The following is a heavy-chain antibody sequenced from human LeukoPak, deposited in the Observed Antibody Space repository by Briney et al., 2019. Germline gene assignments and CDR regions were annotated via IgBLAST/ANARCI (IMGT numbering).Heavy chain of an antibody. Sequence: GGSLRLSCEASGVIFNDAWMTWVRQAPGKGLEWVGRIKSRAHGGTTDYAAPGKGRFTISRDDSKSTVFLQMNSLKIEDTAVYFCTSGFCSDGGCRWDDAFPFWGQGALVTVSS. J-gene: IGHJ3*01. D-gene: IGHD2-15*01. CDR3: TSGFCSDGGCRWDDAFPF. CDR2: IKSRAHGGTT. V-gene: IGHV3-15*01. CDR1: GVIFNDAW.